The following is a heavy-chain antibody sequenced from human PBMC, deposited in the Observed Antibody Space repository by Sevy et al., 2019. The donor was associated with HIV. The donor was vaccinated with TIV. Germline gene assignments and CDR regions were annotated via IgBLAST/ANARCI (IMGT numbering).Heavy chain of an antibody. Sequence: SETLSLTCTVSGGSISSGGYYWSWIRQHPGKGLEWIGYIYYSGSTYYNPSFKSRVTISVDTSKNQFSLKLSSVTAADTAVYYCARHPTGAADYGMVVWGQGTTVTASS. D-gene: IGHD6-13*01. CDR3: ARHPTGAADYGMVV. CDR2: IYYSGST. CDR1: GGSISSGGYY. J-gene: IGHJ6*02. V-gene: IGHV4-31*03.